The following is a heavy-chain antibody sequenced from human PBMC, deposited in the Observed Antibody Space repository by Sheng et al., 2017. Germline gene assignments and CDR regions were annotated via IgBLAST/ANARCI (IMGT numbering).Heavy chain of an antibody. V-gene: IGHV4-34*01. CDR2: INHSGST. J-gene: IGHJ3*01. Sequence: QVQLQQWGAGLLKPSETLSLTCAVYGGSFSGYYWNWIRQPPGKGLEWIGEINHSGSTNYNPSLKSRVTISVDTSKYQFSLKLRSVTAADTAVYYCARHPSSGEIDYWGQGDNGHRLF. CDR1: GGSFSGYY. D-gene: IGHD3-10*01. CDR3: ARHPSSGEIDY.